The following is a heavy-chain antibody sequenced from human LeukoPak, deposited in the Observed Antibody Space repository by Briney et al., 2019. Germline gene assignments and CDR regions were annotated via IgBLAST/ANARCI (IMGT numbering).Heavy chain of an antibody. Sequence: KTSETLSLTCTVSGGSISSSSYYWGWIRQPPGKGLEWIGYIYYSGSTNYNPSLKSRVTISVDTSKNQFSLKLSSVTAADTAVYYCARVKANRRTRWPTPYGMDVWGQGTTVTVSS. CDR1: GGSISSSSYY. V-gene: IGHV4-61*05. CDR3: ARVKANRRTRWPTPYGMDV. CDR2: IYYSGST. D-gene: IGHD4-23*01. J-gene: IGHJ6*02.